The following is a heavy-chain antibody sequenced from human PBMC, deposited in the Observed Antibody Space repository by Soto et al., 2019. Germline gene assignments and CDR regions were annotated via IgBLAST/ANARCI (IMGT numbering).Heavy chain of an antibody. CDR2: ITDNGGST. J-gene: IGHJ4*02. CDR1: GGSFSGYY. D-gene: IGHD4-17*01. CDR3: AKERATTTAFDY. Sequence: ETLSLTCAVYGGSFSGYYWSWIRQPPGKGLEWVSLITDNGGSTYYADSVKGRFTISRDNTKNTLFLQMNSLRAEDTAVYYCAKERATTTAFDYWGQGALVTVSS. V-gene: IGHV3-23*01.